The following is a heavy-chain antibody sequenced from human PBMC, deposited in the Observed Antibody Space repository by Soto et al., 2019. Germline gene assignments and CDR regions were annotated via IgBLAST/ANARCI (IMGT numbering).Heavy chain of an antibody. J-gene: IGHJ4*02. Sequence: ASVKVSCKASGYTFTSYGISWVRQAPGQGLEWMGWIGAYNGNTNYAQKLQGRVTMTTDTSTSTAYMELRSLRSDDTAVYYCARDLQYPIYYYYDSSGYRGFDYGGQGTRVTFSS. CDR3: ARDLQYPIYYYYDSSGYRGFDY. CDR2: IGAYNGNT. CDR1: GYTFTSYG. V-gene: IGHV1-18*01. D-gene: IGHD3-22*01.